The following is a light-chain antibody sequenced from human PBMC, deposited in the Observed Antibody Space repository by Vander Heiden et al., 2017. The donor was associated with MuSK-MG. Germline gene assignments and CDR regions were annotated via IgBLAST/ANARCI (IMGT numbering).Light chain of an antibody. CDR1: QHVGDC. Sequence: EVVFTQPPRTLSSSPGETATLSCRASQHVGDCLAWYKQKPGQAPRLLISGASKRAPGIPGRFSGCGSGTDFTLTISNLESEDFALYYCQQGDSRPLSFGGGTNV. J-gene: IGKJ4*01. CDR2: GAS. CDR3: QQGDSRPLS. V-gene: IGKV3-11*01.